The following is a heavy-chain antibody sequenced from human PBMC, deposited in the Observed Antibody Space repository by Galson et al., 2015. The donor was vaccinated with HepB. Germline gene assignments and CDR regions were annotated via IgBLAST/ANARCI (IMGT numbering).Heavy chain of an antibody. CDR3: ARDAPYYDFWSGYFHY. D-gene: IGHD3-3*01. CDR2: ISYDGGNK. J-gene: IGHJ4*02. V-gene: IGHV3-30-3*01. CDR1: GFTFSNFP. Sequence: SLRLSCAASGFTFSNFPMHWVRQAPGKGLEWLAVISYDGGNKFYAASVKGRFTISRDNSKNTLFLQMDSLRPEDTAVYYCARDAPYYDFWSGYFHYWGQGALVTVSS.